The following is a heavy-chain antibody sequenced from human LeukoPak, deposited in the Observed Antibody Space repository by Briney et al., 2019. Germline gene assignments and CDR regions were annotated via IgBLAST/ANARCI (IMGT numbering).Heavy chain of an antibody. CDR2: ISGSGGTT. Sequence: GGSLRLSCAASGFTFSNDAMSWVRQAPGKGLEWVSGISGSGGTTYYADSVKGRFTISRDNSRNTLYLQMNNLRAEDTALYYCAKDENSGSGSYSNLNYWGQGTLVTVSS. V-gene: IGHV3-23*01. J-gene: IGHJ4*02. CDR1: GFTFSNDA. CDR3: AKDENSGSGSYSNLNY. D-gene: IGHD3-10*01.